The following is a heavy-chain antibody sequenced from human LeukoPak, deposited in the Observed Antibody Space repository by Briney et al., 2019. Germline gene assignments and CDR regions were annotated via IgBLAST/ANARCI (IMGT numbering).Heavy chain of an antibody. J-gene: IGHJ5*02. V-gene: IGHV1-69*05. D-gene: IGHD2-15*01. CDR1: GGTFSSYA. CDR3: AREYCSGGSCYPNWFDP. CDR2: IIPIFGTA. Sequence: SVKVSCKASGGTFSSYAISWVRQAPGQGLEWMGRIIPIFGTANYAQKFRGRVTITTDESTSTAYMELSSLRSEDTAVYYCAREYCSGGSCYPNWFDPWGQGTLATVSS.